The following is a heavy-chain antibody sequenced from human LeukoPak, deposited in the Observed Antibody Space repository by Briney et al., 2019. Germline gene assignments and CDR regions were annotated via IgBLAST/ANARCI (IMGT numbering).Heavy chain of an antibody. CDR1: GGSISSSNW. Sequence: PSGTLSLTCAVSGGSISSSNWWSWVRQPPGKGLEWIGEIYHSGSTNYNPSLKSRVTISVDKSKNQFSLKLSSVTAADTAVYYCASIGEVTMVRGPREPRIPYNWFDPWGQGTLVTVSS. CDR3: ASIGEVTMVRGPREPRIPYNWFDP. V-gene: IGHV4-4*02. J-gene: IGHJ5*02. CDR2: IYHSGST. D-gene: IGHD3-10*01.